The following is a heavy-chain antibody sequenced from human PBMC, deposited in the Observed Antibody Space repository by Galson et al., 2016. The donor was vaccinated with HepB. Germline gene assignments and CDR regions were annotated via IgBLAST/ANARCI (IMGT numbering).Heavy chain of an antibody. CDR3: ARHTPARGAFDD. CDR2: INYAGSP. V-gene: IGHV4-39*01. J-gene: IGHJ5*02. D-gene: IGHD4/OR15-4a*01. Sequence: SETLSLTCTVSGDSISSSDYYWGWIRQPPGKGLEWIVSINYAGSPYYNPSLKDRVTISVDTSKNQFPLKVSSVTAADTAVYYCARHTPARGAFDDWGQGRLVTVSS. CDR1: GDSISSSDYY.